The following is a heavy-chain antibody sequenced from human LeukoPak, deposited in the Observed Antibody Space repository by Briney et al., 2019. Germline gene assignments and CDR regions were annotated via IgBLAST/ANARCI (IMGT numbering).Heavy chain of an antibody. D-gene: IGHD2-2*01. CDR1: GGTFSSYA. V-gene: IGHV1-69*13. CDR2: IIPIFGTA. J-gene: IGHJ4*02. Sequence: ASVKVSCKASGGTFSSYAISWVRQAPGQGLEWMGGIIPIFGTANYAQKFQGRVAITADESTSTAFMELSSLRSEDTAVYYCARDHCSSTSCYFVGGYFDYWGQGTLVTVSS. CDR3: ARDHCSSTSCYFVGGYFDY.